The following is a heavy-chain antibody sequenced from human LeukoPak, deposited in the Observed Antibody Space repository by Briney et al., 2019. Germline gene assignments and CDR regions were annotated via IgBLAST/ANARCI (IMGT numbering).Heavy chain of an antibody. J-gene: IGHJ4*02. Sequence: GGSLRLSCAASGFTFSSYSMNWVRQAPGKGLEWVSSISSSSSYIYYADSVKGRFTISRDNAKNSLYLQMNSLRAEDTAVYYCATTPGSSGYYPLGYWGQGTLVTVSS. D-gene: IGHD3-22*01. V-gene: IGHV3-21*01. CDR2: ISSSSSYI. CDR3: ATTPGSSGYYPLGY. CDR1: GFTFSSYS.